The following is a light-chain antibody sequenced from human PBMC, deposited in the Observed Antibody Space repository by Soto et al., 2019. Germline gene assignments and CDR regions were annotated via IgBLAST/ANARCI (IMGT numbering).Light chain of an antibody. J-gene: IGKJ1*01. CDR2: GTS. CDR3: QQYSTSRGT. Sequence: EIVMTQSPGTLSVSPGERATLFCRASQSVSNKLAWYQQKPGQAPRLIIYGTSTRATGIPARFSGSGSGTDFTLTISRLEPEDFAVYYCQQYSTSRGTFGQGTKVDIK. CDR1: QSVSNK. V-gene: IGKV3-15*01.